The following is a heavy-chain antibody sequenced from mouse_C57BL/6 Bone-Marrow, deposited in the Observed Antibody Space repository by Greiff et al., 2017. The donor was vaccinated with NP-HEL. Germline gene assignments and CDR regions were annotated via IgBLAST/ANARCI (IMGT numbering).Heavy chain of an antibody. CDR2: IDPSDSYT. CDR3: ARGGAYYYGSSYVAWFAY. V-gene: IGHV1-50*01. D-gene: IGHD1-1*01. J-gene: IGHJ3*01. CDR1: GYTFTSYW. Sequence: QVQLQQSGAELVKPGASVKLSCKASGYTFTSYWMQWVKQRPGQGLEWIGVIDPSDSYTNYNQKFKGKATLTVDTSSSTAYMQLSSLTSEDSAVYYCARGGAYYYGSSYVAWFAYWGQGTLVTVSA.